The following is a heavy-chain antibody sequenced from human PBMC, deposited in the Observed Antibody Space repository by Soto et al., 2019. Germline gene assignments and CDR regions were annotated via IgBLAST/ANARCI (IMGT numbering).Heavy chain of an antibody. V-gene: IGHV5-51*01. J-gene: IGHJ4*02. D-gene: IGHD3-22*01. CDR3: ARQARADYYDSSGHTYDY. CDR2: IYPGDSDT. CDR1: GYSFTSYW. Sequence: GESLKISCKGSGYSFTSYWIGWVRQMPGKGLEWMGIIYPGDSDTRYSPSFQGQVTISADKSISTAYLQWGSLKASDTAMYYCARQARADYYDSSGHTYDYWGQGTLVTVSS.